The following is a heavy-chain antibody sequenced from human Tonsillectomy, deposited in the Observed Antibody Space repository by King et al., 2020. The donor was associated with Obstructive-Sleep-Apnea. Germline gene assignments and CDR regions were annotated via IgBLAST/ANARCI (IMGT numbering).Heavy chain of an antibody. Sequence: VQLVESGGGLVKPGGSLRLSCVASGFNFSTYSMNWVRQAPGKGLEWVSSISSSSSYIYYADSLKGRITIPRDNAKNSLYLQMNSLRAEDTAVYYCARGDYDILTGYYNVEPYYYYYGMDVWGQGTTVTVSS. CDR1: GFNFSTYS. CDR2: ISSSSSYI. V-gene: IGHV3-21*01. J-gene: IGHJ6*02. CDR3: ARGDYDILTGYYNVEPYYYYYGMDV. D-gene: IGHD3-9*01.